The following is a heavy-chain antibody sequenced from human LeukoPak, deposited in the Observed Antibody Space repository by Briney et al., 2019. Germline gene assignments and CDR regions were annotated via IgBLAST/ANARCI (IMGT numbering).Heavy chain of an antibody. D-gene: IGHD6-19*01. CDR3: AKDYRIAVARGNWFDP. V-gene: IGHV3-23*01. Sequence: GGSLRLSCGASGFTFSSFGMTWVRQAPGKGLEWVSAISGSGGSTYYADSVKGRFTISRDNSKNTLDLQMNSLRAEDTAVYYCAKDYRIAVARGNWFDPWGQGTLVTVSS. J-gene: IGHJ5*02. CDR1: GFTFSSFG. CDR2: ISGSGGST.